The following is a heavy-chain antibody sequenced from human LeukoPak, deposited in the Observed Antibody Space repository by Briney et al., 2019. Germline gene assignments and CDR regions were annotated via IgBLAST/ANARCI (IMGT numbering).Heavy chain of an antibody. CDR3: ARSSDYSNYVHFDY. Sequence: GASVKVSCKASGYTFTSYYMHWVRQVPGQGLEWMGGIIPIFGTANYAQKFQGRVTITADESTSTAYMELSSLRSEDTAVYYCARSSDYSNYVHFDYWGQGTLVTVSS. V-gene: IGHV1-69*13. J-gene: IGHJ4*02. D-gene: IGHD4-11*01. CDR1: GYTFTSYY. CDR2: IIPIFGTA.